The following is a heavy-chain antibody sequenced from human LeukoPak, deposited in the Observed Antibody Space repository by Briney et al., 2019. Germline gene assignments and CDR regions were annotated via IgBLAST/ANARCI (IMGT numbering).Heavy chain of an antibody. V-gene: IGHV1-69*05. D-gene: IGHD5-24*01. CDR3: ASSRDGYNPFDY. J-gene: IGHJ4*02. CDR2: ITPIFGTA. Sequence: ASVKVSCKASGGTFSSYAISWVRQAPGQGLEWMGGITPIFGTANYAQKFQGRVTITTDESTSTAYMELSSLRSEDTAVYYCASSRDGYNPFDYWGQGTLVTVSS. CDR1: GGTFSSYA.